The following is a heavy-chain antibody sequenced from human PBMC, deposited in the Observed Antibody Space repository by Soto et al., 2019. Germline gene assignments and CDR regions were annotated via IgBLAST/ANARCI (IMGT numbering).Heavy chain of an antibody. D-gene: IGHD3-3*01. CDR3: ARGEGKYYDFWSGYSTFDY. CDR2: IIPILGIA. Sequence: ASVKVSCKASGGTFSSYTISWVRQAPGQGLEWMGRIIPILGIANYAQKFQGRVTITADKSTSTAYMELSSLRSEDTAVYYCARGEGKYYDFWSGYSTFDYWGQGTLVTVSS. CDR1: GGTFSSYT. J-gene: IGHJ4*02. V-gene: IGHV1-69*02.